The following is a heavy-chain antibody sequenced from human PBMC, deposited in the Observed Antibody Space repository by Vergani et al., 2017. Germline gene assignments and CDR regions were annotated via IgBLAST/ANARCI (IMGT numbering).Heavy chain of an antibody. V-gene: IGHV2-5*01. J-gene: IGHJ4*02. CDR1: GFSLSTSGVG. CDR2: IYWNDDK. D-gene: IGHD4-17*01. CDR3: ARTRLTVTTTGFDY. Sequence: QITLKESGPTLVKPTQTLTLTCTFSGFSLSTSGVGVGWIRQPPGKALEWLALIYWNDDKRYSPSLKSRLTITTDTSKNQVVLTMTNMDPVDTSTYYCARTRLTVTTTGFDYWGQGTLVTVSS.